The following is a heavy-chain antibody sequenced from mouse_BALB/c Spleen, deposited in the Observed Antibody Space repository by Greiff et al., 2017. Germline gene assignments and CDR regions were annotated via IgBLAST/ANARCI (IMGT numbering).Heavy chain of an antibody. D-gene: IGHD2-4*01. CDR3: ARWGDYDPWFAY. Sequence: VKLVESGAELVRPGTSVKISCKASGYTFTNYWLGWVKQRPGHGLEWIGDIYPGGGYTNYNEKFKGKATLTADTSSSTAYMQLSSLTSEDSAVYFCARWGDYDPWFAYWGQGTLVTVSA. CDR2: IYPGGGYT. V-gene: IGHV1-63*02. J-gene: IGHJ3*01. CDR1: GYTFTNYW.